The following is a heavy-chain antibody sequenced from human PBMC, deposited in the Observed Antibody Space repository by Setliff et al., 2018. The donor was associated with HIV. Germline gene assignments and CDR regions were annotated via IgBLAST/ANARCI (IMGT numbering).Heavy chain of an antibody. CDR1: GLTFSSYA. D-gene: IGHD1-26*01. CDR2: INTNGGTT. J-gene: IGHJ5*02. CDR3: AKDGVGATRYNWFDP. Sequence: AGGSLRLSCAASGLTFSSYAMSWVRQAPGKGLEWVSTINTNGGTTYYRDSVKGRFTISRDNSKNTLYLQMNSLRAEDTAVYYCAKDGVGATRYNWFDPWGQGTLVTVSS. V-gene: IGHV3-23*01.